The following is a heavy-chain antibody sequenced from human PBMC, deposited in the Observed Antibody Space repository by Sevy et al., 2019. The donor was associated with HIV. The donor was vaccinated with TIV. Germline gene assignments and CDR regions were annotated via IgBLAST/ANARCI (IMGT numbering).Heavy chain of an antibody. J-gene: IGHJ6*02. CDR1: GGSFSGYY. V-gene: IGHV4-34*01. D-gene: IGHD3-9*01. CDR3: ASVLRYFDWIVPYYYGMDV. Sequence: SETLSLTCAVYGGSFSGYYWSWIRQPPGKGLEWIGEINHSGSPTYNPSLKSRVTISVDTSKNQFSLKLSYVTAAETAVDYCASVLRYFDWIVPYYYGMDVWGQGTTVTVSS. CDR2: INHSGSP.